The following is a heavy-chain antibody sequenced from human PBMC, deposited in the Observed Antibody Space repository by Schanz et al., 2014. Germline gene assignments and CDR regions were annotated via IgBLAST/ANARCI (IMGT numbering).Heavy chain of an antibody. V-gene: IGHV1-2*06. J-gene: IGHJ5*02. CDR1: GYTFTDYH. Sequence: QVQLVQSGAEVKKPGASVKVSCKASGYTFTDYHIHWVRQAPGQGLEWMGRINPNSGGTNFAQKFQGRVTVTRDTSISTAYMELSSLTSDDTAVYYCARELCSSTTCYVRYDPWGQGTLVTVSS. CDR2: INPNSGGT. D-gene: IGHD2-2*01. CDR3: ARELCSSTTCYVRYDP.